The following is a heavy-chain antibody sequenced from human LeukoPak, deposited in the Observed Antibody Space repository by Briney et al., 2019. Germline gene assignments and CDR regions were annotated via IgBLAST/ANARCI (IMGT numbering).Heavy chain of an antibody. J-gene: IGHJ4*02. D-gene: IGHD5-12*01. CDR2: IYSGGST. CDR1: GFSVGSNY. CDR3: ARGPSGYHNT. V-gene: IGHV3-66*01. Sequence: GGSLRLSCAASGFSVGSNYMTWVRQGPGQGLEWVSLIYSGGSTYYSDSVTGRFTISRDNSKNTQYLQMNSLRAEDTAVYYWARGPSGYHNTGGQGTLVTVSS.